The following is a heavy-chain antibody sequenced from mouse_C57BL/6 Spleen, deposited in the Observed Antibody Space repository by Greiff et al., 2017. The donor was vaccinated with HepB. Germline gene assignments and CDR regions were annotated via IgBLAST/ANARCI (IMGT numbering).Heavy chain of an antibody. V-gene: IGHV1-52*01. D-gene: IGHD3-1*01. CDR3: ASGATLYAMDY. CDR1: GYTFTSYW. Sequence: VQLQQPGAELVRPGSSVKLSCKASGYTFTSYWMHWVKQRPIQGLEWIGNIDPSDSETHYNQKFKDKATLTVDKSSSTAYMQLSSLTSEDSAVYYCASGATLYAMDYWGQGTSVTVSS. J-gene: IGHJ4*01. CDR2: IDPSDSET.